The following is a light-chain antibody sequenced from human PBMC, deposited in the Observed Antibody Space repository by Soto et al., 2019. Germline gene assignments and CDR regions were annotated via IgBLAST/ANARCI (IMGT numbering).Light chain of an antibody. CDR3: QQYGSSPLIT. V-gene: IGKV3-20*01. Sequence: VLTQSPGTLSLSPGERATLSCRASQSVSSSYLAWYQQKPGQAPRLLIYGASSRATGIPDRFSGSGSGTDFTLAISRLEPEDFAVYYCQQYGSSPLITFGQGTRLEIK. J-gene: IGKJ5*01. CDR2: GAS. CDR1: QSVSSSY.